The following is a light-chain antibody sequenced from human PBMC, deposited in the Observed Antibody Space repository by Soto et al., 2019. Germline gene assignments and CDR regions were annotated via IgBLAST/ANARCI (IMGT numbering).Light chain of an antibody. Sequence: QSALTQPASVSGSPGQSITISCTGTSSDVGGYNYVSWYQQHPGKTPKLMIYEVSNRPSGVSNRFSGSKSGNTASLTISGLQAEDEADYYCSSYTGSNTRYVFGTGTNLTVL. V-gene: IGLV2-14*01. CDR1: SSDVGGYNY. J-gene: IGLJ1*01. CDR2: EVS. CDR3: SSYTGSNTRYV.